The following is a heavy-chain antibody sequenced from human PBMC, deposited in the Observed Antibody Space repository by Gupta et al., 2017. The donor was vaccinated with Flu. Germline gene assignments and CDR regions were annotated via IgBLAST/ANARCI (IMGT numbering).Heavy chain of an antibody. CDR2: MRSSEIT. CDR3: ARGHWDN. Sequence: EVQLVESGGGLVQPGGSLRLSCAASGFNFWSYEMSWVRQAPGRGLEWVSFMRSSEITYYTDPVRGRFTISRDNANNSLYLQMSSLRDEDTAVYYCARGHWDNWGQGTLVTVSS. V-gene: IGHV3-48*03. J-gene: IGHJ4*02. CDR1: GFNFWSYE.